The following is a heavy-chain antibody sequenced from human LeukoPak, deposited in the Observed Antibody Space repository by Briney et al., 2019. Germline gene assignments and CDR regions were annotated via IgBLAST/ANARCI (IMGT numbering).Heavy chain of an antibody. D-gene: IGHD5-18*01. CDR3: ARVGYSYSINDWSRTGLGAYPTKYYYYMDV. CDR2: IFHTGGT. CDR1: GASFNGYY. J-gene: IGHJ6*03. V-gene: IGHV4-34*12. Sequence: SETLSLTCAVYGASFNGYYWSWIRQSPGKGLEWFGEIFHTGGTTYNPSLKSRVTMSVDTSRNHFSLRLTSVTAADTAVYYRARVGYSYSINDWSRTGLGAYPTKYYYYMDVWGKGTTVMVSS.